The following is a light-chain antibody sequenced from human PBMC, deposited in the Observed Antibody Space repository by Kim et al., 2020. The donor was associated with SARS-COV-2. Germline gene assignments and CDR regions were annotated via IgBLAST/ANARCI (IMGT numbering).Light chain of an antibody. CDR1: SLRSYY. V-gene: IGLV3-19*01. CDR3: NSRDSSGTHWV. J-gene: IGLJ3*02. CDR2: GKN. Sequence: SSELTQDPAVSVALGQTVRITCQGDSLRSYYASWYQQKPGQAPVLVIYGKNNRPSGIPDRFSGSSSGNTASLTITGAQAEDEADYYCNSRDSSGTHWVLG.